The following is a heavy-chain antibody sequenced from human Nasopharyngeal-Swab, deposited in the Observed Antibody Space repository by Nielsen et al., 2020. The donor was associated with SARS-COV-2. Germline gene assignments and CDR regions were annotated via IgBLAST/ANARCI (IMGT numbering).Heavy chain of an antibody. CDR2: INHSGST. V-gene: IGHV4-34*01. CDR3: ARIDGWGAMDV. CDR1: GGSFSGYY. J-gene: IGHJ6*02. Sequence: SETLSLTCAVSGGSFSGYYWSWIRQPPGKGLEWIGEINHSGSTNYNPSLKSRVTISIDTSKKQLSLKLRSVTAADTAVYYCARIDGWGAMDVWGQGTTVTVSS. D-gene: IGHD3-10*01.